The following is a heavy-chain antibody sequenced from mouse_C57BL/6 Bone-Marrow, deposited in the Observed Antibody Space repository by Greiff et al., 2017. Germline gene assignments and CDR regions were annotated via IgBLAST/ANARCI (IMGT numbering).Heavy chain of an antibody. CDR2: IYPGDGDT. Sequence: QVHVKQSGAELVKPGASVKISCKASGYAFSSYWMNWVKQRPGKGLEWIGQIYPGDGDTNYNGKFKGKATLTADKSSSTAYMQLSSLTSEDSAVYFCARSGYDYDNFDYWGQGTTLTVSS. CDR3: ARSGYDYDNFDY. V-gene: IGHV1-80*01. D-gene: IGHD2-4*01. J-gene: IGHJ2*01. CDR1: GYAFSSYW.